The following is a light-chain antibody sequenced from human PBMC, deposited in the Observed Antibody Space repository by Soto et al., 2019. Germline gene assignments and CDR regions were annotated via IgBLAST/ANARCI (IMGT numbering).Light chain of an antibody. J-gene: IGKJ5*01. CDR3: QHYTLYSAP. Sequence: RLTQSPSSLSASVGDTVTISCRASQDISTYLAWYQQKPGKAPTLPIFGASSLHNGVPPRFAGSGSGSEFTLTINRLQPDDFATYFCQHYTLYSAPFGQGTRV. CDR2: GAS. V-gene: IGKV1-5*01. CDR1: QDISTY.